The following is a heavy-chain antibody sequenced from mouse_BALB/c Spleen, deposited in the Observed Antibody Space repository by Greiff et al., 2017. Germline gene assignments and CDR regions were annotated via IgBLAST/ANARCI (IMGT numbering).Heavy chain of an antibody. J-gene: IGHJ3*01. Sequence: VKLVESGPGLVAPSQSLSITCTVSGFSLTGYGVNWVRQPPGKGLEWLGMIWGDGSTDYNSALKSRLSISKDNSKSQVFLKMNSLQTDDTARYYCARANYYGSSYGWFAYWGQGTLVTVSA. CDR2: IWGDGST. D-gene: IGHD1-1*01. CDR1: GFSLTGYG. V-gene: IGHV2-6-7*01. CDR3: ARANYYGSSYGWFAY.